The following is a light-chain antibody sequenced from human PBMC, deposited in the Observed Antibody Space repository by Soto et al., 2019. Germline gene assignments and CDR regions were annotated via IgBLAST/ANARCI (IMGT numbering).Light chain of an antibody. CDR1: SSDVGDYNY. CDR2: DVS. J-gene: IGLJ1*01. Sequence: QSVLTQPASVSGSPGQSITISCTGTSSDVGDYNYVSWYQQHPGKAPKLMIYDVSNRPSGVSDRYAGSKSGNTASLTISGLQAEDDADYYCSSYTSSSTLYVFGTGTKVTVL. V-gene: IGLV2-14*01. CDR3: SSYTSSSTLYV.